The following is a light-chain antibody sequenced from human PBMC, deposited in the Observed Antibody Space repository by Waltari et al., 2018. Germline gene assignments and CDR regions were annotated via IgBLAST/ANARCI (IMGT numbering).Light chain of an antibody. Sequence: SFALTQPPSVSVSPGQTASIPCSGVGLVDQSPCWYQQRSGPSPVLVISQGTKRPSGIPERFSGSSSGNTATLIISGAQAIDEADYFCQAWDSRTAYILFGGGTKLTVL. V-gene: IGLV3-1*01. J-gene: IGLJ3*02. CDR3: QAWDSRTAYIL. CDR2: QGT. CDR1: GLVDQS.